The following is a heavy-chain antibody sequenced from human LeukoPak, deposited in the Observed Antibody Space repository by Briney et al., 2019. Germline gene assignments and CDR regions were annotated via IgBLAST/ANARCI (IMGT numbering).Heavy chain of an antibody. D-gene: IGHD3-22*01. CDR1: GFTFSSYS. Sequence: GGSLRLSCAASGFTFSSYSMNRVRQAPGKGLEWVSSISSSSSYIYYADSVKGRFTISRDNAKNSLYLQMNSLRAEDTAVYYCARDHYYDSSGYYSWFDPWGQGTLVTVSS. J-gene: IGHJ5*02. CDR2: ISSSSSYI. V-gene: IGHV3-21*01. CDR3: ARDHYYDSSGYYSWFDP.